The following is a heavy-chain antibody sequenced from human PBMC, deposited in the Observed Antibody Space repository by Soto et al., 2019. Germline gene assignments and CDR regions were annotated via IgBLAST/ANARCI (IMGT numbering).Heavy chain of an antibody. V-gene: IGHV3-30*18. D-gene: IGHD3-22*01. CDR3: AKDLGDSSGYFSYYYYYGMDV. J-gene: IGHJ6*02. CDR1: GFTFSSYG. Sequence: GGSLRLSCAASGFTFSSYGMHWVRQAPGKGLEWVAVISYDGSNKYYADSVKGRFTISRDNSKNTLYLQMNSLRAEDTAVYYCAKDLGDSSGYFSYYYYYGMDVWGQGTTVTVSS. CDR2: ISYDGSNK.